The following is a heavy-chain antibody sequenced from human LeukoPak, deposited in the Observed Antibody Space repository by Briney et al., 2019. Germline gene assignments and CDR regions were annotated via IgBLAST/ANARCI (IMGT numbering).Heavy chain of an antibody. Sequence: SETLSLTCTVSGGSISSYYWSWIRQPPGKGLEWIGYIYYGGSTNYNPSLKSRVTISVDTSKNQFSLKLSSVTAADTAVYYCARGHTNRGMDVWGQGTTVTVSS. CDR3: ARGHTNRGMDV. CDR1: GGSISSYY. CDR2: IYYGGST. J-gene: IGHJ6*02. V-gene: IGHV4-59*01.